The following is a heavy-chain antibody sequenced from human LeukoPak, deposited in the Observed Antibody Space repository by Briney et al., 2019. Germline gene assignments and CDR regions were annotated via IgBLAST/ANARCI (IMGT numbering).Heavy chain of an antibody. V-gene: IGHV4-38-2*02. CDR2: IYHSGST. D-gene: IGHD3-22*01. CDR3: ASRITMIVVVTPDAFDI. CDR1: GYSISSGYY. Sequence: PSETLSLTCTVSGYSISSGYYWGWIRQPPGKGLEWIGSIYHSGSTYYNPSLKSRVTISVDTSKNQFSLKLSSVTAADTAVYYCASRITMIVVVTPDAFDIWGQGTMVTVSS. J-gene: IGHJ3*02.